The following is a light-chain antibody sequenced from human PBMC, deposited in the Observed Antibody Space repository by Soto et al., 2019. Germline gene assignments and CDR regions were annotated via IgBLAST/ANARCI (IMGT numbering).Light chain of an antibody. J-gene: IGLJ1*01. CDR2: DDT. Sequence: SALTQPRSVSGSPGQSVTISCTGTSSNIGAYKFVSWYQLHPDKAPKVMIYDDTKRPSGVPDRFSGSKSGNTASLTISGLQAEDEADYYCCSYAGSYTFVFGTGTKLTVL. CDR1: SSNIGAYKF. V-gene: IGLV2-11*01. CDR3: CSYAGSYTFV.